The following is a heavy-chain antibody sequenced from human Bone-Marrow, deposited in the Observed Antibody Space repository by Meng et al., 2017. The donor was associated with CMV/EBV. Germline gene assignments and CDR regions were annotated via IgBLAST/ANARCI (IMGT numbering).Heavy chain of an antibody. CDR3: ARGGSQTDFAS. V-gene: IGHV1-18*04. CDR1: AYMLVSPA. CDR2: IRTDQSDR. J-gene: IGHJ4*02. D-gene: IGHD1-14*01. Sequence: ASVKVSCKASAYMLVSPAIISWVRPAPGQGLGWVGWIRTDQSDRNIAAPFHGRVSLSAATTTSTGYMELRGLRSDDTSIYYCARGGSQTDFASWGRGELVNVSS.